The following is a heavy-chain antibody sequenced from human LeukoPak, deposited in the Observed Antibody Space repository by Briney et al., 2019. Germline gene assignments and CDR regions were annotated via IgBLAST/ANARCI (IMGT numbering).Heavy chain of an antibody. J-gene: IGHJ5*02. V-gene: IGHV4-61*02. CDR1: GGSISSGSYY. CDR3: ARDQTTVTNPATTGNWFDP. D-gene: IGHD4-17*01. Sequence: SQTLSLTCTVSGGSISSGSYYWRWIRQPAGKGLEWIGRIYTSGSTNYNPSLKSRVTISVDTSKNQFSLKLSSVTAADTAVYYCARDQTTVTNPATTGNWFDPWGQGTLVTVSS. CDR2: IYTSGST.